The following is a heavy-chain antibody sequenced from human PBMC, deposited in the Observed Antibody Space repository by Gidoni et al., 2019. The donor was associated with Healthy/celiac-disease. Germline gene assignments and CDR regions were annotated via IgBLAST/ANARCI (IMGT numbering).Heavy chain of an antibody. CDR3: ARSRSVVVGMDV. CDR1: GGSISSYY. Sequence: QVQLQESGPGLVKPSETLSLTCTVSGGSISSYYWSWIRQPPGKGLEWIGYIYYSGSTNYNPSLKSRVTISVDTSKNQFSLKLSSVTAADTAVYYCARSRSVVVGMDVWGQGTTVTVSS. D-gene: IGHD2-2*01. J-gene: IGHJ6*02. V-gene: IGHV4-59*01. CDR2: IYYSGST.